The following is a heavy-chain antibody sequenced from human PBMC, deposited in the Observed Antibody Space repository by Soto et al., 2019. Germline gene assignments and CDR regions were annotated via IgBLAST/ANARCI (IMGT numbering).Heavy chain of an antibody. V-gene: IGHV4-39*01. Sequence: SETLSLTCTVSGGSISSSNYYWGWIRQPPGKGLEWIGRLSYSGNTYYNPSLKSRVTISADTSKNQISLRLSSVTAADTAVYYCARHDAITMIAVVTRYCGQRPLVTVSS. J-gene: IGHJ4*02. CDR3: ARHDAITMIAVVTRY. CDR1: GGSISSSNYY. CDR2: LSYSGNT. D-gene: IGHD3-22*01.